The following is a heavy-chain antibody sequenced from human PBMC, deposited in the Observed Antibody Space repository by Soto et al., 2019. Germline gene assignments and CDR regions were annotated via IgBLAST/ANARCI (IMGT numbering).Heavy chain of an antibody. CDR1: GYTFTSYG. CDR2: ISAYNGNT. CDR3: ARIYDSSGSPFFDY. J-gene: IGHJ4*02. V-gene: IGHV1-18*01. Sequence: ASVKVSCKASGYTFTSYGISWVRQAPGQGFEWMGWISAYNGNTNYAQKLQGRVTMTTDTSTSTAYMELRSLRSDDTAVYYCARIYDSSGSPFFDYWGQGTLVTVSS. D-gene: IGHD3-22*01.